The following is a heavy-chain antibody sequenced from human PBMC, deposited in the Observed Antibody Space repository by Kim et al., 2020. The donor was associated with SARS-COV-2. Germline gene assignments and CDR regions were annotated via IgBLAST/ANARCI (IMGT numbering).Heavy chain of an antibody. CDR3: ASAPYSGYDFDY. Sequence: YYADSVKGRFTISRDNDKNSLYLQMNSLRAEDTAVYYCASAPYSGYDFDYWGQGTLVTVSS. V-gene: IGHV3-21*01. J-gene: IGHJ4*02. D-gene: IGHD5-12*01.